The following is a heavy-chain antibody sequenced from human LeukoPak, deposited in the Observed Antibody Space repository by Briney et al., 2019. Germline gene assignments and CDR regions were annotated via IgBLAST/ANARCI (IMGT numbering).Heavy chain of an antibody. Sequence: PGESLRLSCAASGFTFSSYAMHWVRQAPGKGLEWVAVISYDGSNKYYADSVKGRFTISRDNSKNTLYLQMNSLRAEGTAVYYCARDRSIAAAGTFDYWGQGTLVTVSS. CDR1: GFTFSSYA. J-gene: IGHJ4*02. D-gene: IGHD6-13*01. V-gene: IGHV3-30-3*01. CDR3: ARDRSIAAAGTFDY. CDR2: ISYDGSNK.